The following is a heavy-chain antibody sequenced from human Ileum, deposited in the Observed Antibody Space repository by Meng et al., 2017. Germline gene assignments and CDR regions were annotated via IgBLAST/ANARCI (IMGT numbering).Heavy chain of an antibody. D-gene: IGHD3-9*01. CDR3: ARQPTGFPNWFDP. CDR2: ISYSGTT. V-gene: IGHV4-39*07. J-gene: IGHJ5*02. CDR1: GGSITSRSFW. Sequence: QLQLPGAGLGRGKRSGTLSPSCTVVGGSITSRSFWWGWIRQTPGKGLEWFGSISYSGTTSYNPSLRSRVTMSLDTSKNQFSLILSSVTAADTAVYYCARQPTGFPNWFDPWGQGTLVTVSS.